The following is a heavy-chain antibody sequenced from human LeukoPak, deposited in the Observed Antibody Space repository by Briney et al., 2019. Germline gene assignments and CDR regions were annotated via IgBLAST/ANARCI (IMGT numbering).Heavy chain of an antibody. CDR2: IRSKAYGETA. J-gene: IGHJ4*02. Sequence: GGSLRLSCTASGFAFSSYAMSWIRQAPGKGLEWVGLIRSKAYGETADYAASVKGRFTISRDDSKAIAYLQMNSLKTEDTAVYHCTRDRGAYNLYDYWGQGTLVTVSS. CDR3: TRDRGAYNLYDY. CDR1: GFAFSSYA. V-gene: IGHV3-49*03. D-gene: IGHD1-1*01.